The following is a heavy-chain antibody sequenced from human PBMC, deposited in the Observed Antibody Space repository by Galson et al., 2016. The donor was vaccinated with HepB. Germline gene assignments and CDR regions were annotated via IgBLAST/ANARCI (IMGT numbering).Heavy chain of an antibody. CDR1: GHTFTTYW. D-gene: IGHD5-24*01. CDR3: ARRGDDYNGAFDY. J-gene: IGHJ4*02. V-gene: IGHV5-51*01. CDR2: IYPGDPDT. Sequence: QSGAEGKKPGESLRISCKGFGHTFTTYWIGWVRQMPGKGLEWMGIIYPGDPDTRYSPSFQGQVTISADKSMSTAYLQWNRLKASDTAIYYCARRGDDYNGAFDYWGQGTLVTVFS.